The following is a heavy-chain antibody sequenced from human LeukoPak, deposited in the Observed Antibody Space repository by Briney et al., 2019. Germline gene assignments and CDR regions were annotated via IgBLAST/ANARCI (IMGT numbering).Heavy chain of an antibody. Sequence: SETLSLTCIVSGDSIARSPYYWGWIRQHPGKSLEWIGSIYYSGSTYYNPSLKSRVTISVDTSKNQFSLKLNSVTAADTALYHCARHELRYSHTFDYWGQGTLVTVSS. CDR3: ARHELRYSHTFDY. CDR1: GDSIARSPYY. CDR2: IYYSGST. D-gene: IGHD5-12*01. V-gene: IGHV4-39*01. J-gene: IGHJ4*02.